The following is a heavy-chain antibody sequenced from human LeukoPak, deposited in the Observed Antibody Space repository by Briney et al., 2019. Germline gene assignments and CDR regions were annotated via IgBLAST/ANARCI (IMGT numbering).Heavy chain of an antibody. CDR1: GFTFSSYS. CDR3: ARDLSGYSYGTDAFDI. Sequence: GGSLRLSCAASGFTFSSYSMNWVRQAPGKGLEWVSSISSSSSYIYYADSVKGRFTLSRDNAKNSLYLQMNSLRAEDTAVYYCARDLSGYSYGTDAFDIWGQGTMVTVSS. J-gene: IGHJ3*02. D-gene: IGHD5-18*01. V-gene: IGHV3-21*01. CDR2: ISSSSSYI.